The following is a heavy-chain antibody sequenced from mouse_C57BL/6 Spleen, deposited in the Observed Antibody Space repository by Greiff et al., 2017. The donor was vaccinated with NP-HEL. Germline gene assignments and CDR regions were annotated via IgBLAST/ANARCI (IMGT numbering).Heavy chain of an antibody. CDR1: GYSITSGYY. Sequence: EVQLQESGPGLVKPSQSLSLTCSVTGYSITSGYYWNWIRQFPGNKLEWMGYISYDGSNNYNPSLKNRISITRDTSKNQFFLKLNSVTTEDTATYYCARSPYDGYYWGQGTLVTVSA. J-gene: IGHJ3*01. D-gene: IGHD2-3*01. CDR2: ISYDGSN. V-gene: IGHV3-6*01. CDR3: ARSPYDGYY.